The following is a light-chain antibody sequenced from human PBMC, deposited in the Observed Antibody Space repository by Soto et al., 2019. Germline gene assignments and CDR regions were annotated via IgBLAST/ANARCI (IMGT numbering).Light chain of an antibody. J-gene: IGKJ1*01. V-gene: IGKV1-39*01. CDR1: QSISSY. CDR3: QQCYSTPWT. Sequence: DIQMNQSPSSLSASVGDRVTITCRASQSISSYLNWYQQKPGKAPKLLIYAASSLQSGVPSRFSCSGSGTDFTLTISSLQPEDFATYYCQQCYSTPWTFGQGTKVEIK. CDR2: AAS.